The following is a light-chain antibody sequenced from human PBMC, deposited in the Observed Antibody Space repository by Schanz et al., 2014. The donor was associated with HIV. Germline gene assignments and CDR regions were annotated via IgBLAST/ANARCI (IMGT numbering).Light chain of an antibody. Sequence: QSALTQPASVSGSPGQSITISCTGTSSDVGGYNYVSWYQQHPGKAPKLMIYDVSNRPSGVSNRFSGSKSGNTASLTISGLLAEDEADYYCSSYAGSTVVFGGGTKLTV. CDR3: SSYAGSTVV. CDR2: DVS. CDR1: SSDVGGYNY. V-gene: IGLV2-14*01. J-gene: IGLJ2*01.